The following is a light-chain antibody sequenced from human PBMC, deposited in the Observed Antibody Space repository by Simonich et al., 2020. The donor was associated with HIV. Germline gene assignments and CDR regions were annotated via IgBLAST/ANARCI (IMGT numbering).Light chain of an antibody. J-gene: IGLJ3*02. Sequence: NFMLTQPHSVSESPGKTVTISCTRSSGSIASNYVPWYQQRPGSAPTPVIYEDNQRPSGVPDRFSGSIDSSSNSASLTISGLKTEDEADYYCQSYDSSSHWVFGGGTKLTVL. CDR3: QSYDSSSHWV. CDR2: EDN. CDR1: SGSIASNY. V-gene: IGLV6-57*03.